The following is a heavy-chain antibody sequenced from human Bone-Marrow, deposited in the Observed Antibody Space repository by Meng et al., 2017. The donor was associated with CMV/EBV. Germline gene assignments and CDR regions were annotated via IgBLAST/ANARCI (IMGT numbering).Heavy chain of an antibody. J-gene: IGHJ4*02. CDR3: ARGPIPYHDSSGYSI. V-gene: IGHV1-69*05. D-gene: IGHD3-22*01. Sequence: SVKVSCKASGGTFSSYAISWVRQAPGQGLEWMGGIIPIFGTANYAQKFQGRVTITTDESTSTAYMELSSLRSEDTAVYYCARGPIPYHDSSGYSIWGQGTLVTVSS. CDR1: GGTFSSYA. CDR2: IIPIFGTA.